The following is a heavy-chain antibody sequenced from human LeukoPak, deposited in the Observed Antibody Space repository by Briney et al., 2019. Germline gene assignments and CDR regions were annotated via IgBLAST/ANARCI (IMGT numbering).Heavy chain of an antibody. D-gene: IGHD5-24*01. V-gene: IGHV4-34*01. Sequence: PSETLSLTCAVYGGSFSGYYWSWIRQPSGKGLEWIGEINHSGSTNYNPSLKSRVTISVDTSKNQFSLKLSSVTAADTAVYYCARSLRWQGGFDYWGQGTLVTVSS. J-gene: IGHJ4*02. CDR3: ARSLRWQGGFDY. CDR2: INHSGST. CDR1: GGSFSGYY.